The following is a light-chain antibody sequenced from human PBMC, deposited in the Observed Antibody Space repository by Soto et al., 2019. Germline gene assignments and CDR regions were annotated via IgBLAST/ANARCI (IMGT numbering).Light chain of an antibody. V-gene: IGKV1-9*01. CDR3: QQLNSYPLT. Sequence: QLTQSPSSLSASVGDRVTITCRASQGIASYLAWYQQKPGQAPNLLIYAASTLQSGVPSRFSGSGSGTDFPLPISRLQPEDFATYYCQQLNSYPLTFGGGTKVEI. CDR2: AAS. CDR1: QGIASY. J-gene: IGKJ4*01.